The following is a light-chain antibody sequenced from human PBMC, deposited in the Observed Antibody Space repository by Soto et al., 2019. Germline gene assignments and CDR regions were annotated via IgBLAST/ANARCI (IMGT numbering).Light chain of an antibody. V-gene: IGKV1-9*01. CDR2: GTF. CDR3: QQLNHYPPFT. CDR1: QDIKTY. J-gene: IGKJ3*01. Sequence: IQLTQSPSSLSASVGDRVSITCRASQDIKTYFAWYQQKEGKAPTLLISGTFTLQTAVPSRFNGSGSGTDVTLTTSRLQPQDFATYYCQQLNHYPPFTFGHGTKVDLE.